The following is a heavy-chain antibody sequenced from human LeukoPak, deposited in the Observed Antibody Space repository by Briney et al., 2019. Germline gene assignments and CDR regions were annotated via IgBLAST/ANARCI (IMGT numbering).Heavy chain of an antibody. J-gene: IGHJ4*02. CDR3: ARSMSEYSYGRPPIDKFDY. D-gene: IGHD5-18*01. CDR2: INTNTGNP. Sequence: EASVKVSCKASGYTFTSYAMNWVRQAPGQGLEWMGWINTNTGNPTYAQGFTGRFVFSLDTSVSTAYLQISSLKAEDTAVYYCARSMSEYSYGRPPIDKFDYWGQGTLVTVSS. CDR1: GYTFTSYA. V-gene: IGHV7-4-1*02.